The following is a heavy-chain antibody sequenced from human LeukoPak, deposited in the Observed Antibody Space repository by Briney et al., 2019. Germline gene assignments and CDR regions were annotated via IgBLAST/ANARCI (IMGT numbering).Heavy chain of an antibody. V-gene: IGHV1-18*01. J-gene: IGHJ6*02. CDR1: GYTFTSYG. D-gene: IGHD1-7*01. Sequence: ASVKVSYKASGYTFTSYGISWVRQAPGQGLEWMGWISAYNGNTNYAQKLQGRVTMTTDTSTSTAYMELRSLRSNDTAVYYCARVRTGTTLVYYYYGMDVWGQGTTVTVSS. CDR3: ARVRTGTTLVYYYYGMDV. CDR2: ISAYNGNT.